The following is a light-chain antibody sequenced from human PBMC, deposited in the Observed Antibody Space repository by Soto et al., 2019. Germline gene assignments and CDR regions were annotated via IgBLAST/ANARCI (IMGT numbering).Light chain of an antibody. J-gene: IGLJ1*01. CDR1: SSDVGGYNY. V-gene: IGLV2-14*01. Sequence: QSVLTQPVSVSASPGQSIAISCTGTSSDVGGYNYVSWYQQHPGKAPKLMIYDVSNRPSGVSNRFSGSKSGNTASLTISGLQAEDEADYYCSSYTSSTTYVFGTGTKLTVL. CDR3: SSYTSSTTYV. CDR2: DVS.